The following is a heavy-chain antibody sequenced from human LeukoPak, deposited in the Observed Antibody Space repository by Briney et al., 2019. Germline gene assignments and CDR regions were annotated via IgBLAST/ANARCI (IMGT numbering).Heavy chain of an antibody. CDR3: ARALGDWNYADDAFDI. Sequence: SETLSLTCTVSGGSISSYYWSWIRQPPGKGLEWIGYIYYSGSTNYNPSLKSRVTISVDTSKDQFSLKLSSVTAADTAVYYCARALGDWNYADDAFDIWGQGTMVTVSS. V-gene: IGHV4-59*12. J-gene: IGHJ3*02. CDR1: GGSISSYY. CDR2: IYYSGST. D-gene: IGHD1-7*01.